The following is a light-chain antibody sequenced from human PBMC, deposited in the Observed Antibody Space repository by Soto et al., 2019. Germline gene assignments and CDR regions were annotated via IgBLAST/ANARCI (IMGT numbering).Light chain of an antibody. CDR1: SSDVGTYNF. CDR3: CSYVGSYTSYV. Sequence: QSALTQSRSVSGSPGQSVTISCTGTSSDVGTYNFVSWYQQHPGKAPKFMIYDVTKRPSGVPDRFSGSKSGNTASLTISGLQAEDEADYYCCSYVGSYTSYVFGTGTQLTVL. CDR2: DVT. J-gene: IGLJ1*01. V-gene: IGLV2-11*01.